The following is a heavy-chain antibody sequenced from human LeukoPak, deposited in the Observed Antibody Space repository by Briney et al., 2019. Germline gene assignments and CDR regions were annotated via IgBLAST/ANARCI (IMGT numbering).Heavy chain of an antibody. J-gene: IGHJ4*02. Sequence: SETLSLTCAVYGGPFSGYYWSWIRQPPGKGLEWIGEINHSGSANYNPSLKSRVTISVDMSKNQFSLKLNSVTAADTAVYYCARASGEYYDSSCYYSAFDYWGQGTLVTVSS. D-gene: IGHD3-22*01. CDR2: INHSGSA. V-gene: IGHV4-34*01. CDR3: ARASGEYYDSSCYYSAFDY. CDR1: GGPFSGYY.